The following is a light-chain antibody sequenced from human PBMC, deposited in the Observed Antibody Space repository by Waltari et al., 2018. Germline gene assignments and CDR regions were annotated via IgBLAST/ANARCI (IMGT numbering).Light chain of an antibody. CDR2: WAS. Sequence: DIVMTQSPDFLAGSLGERATINCRSSQSVFFTSIDKHYLAWFQQKPGQSPKLLIYWASTRQSGVPDRFSGSGSGTEFSLTIDNLQAEDVAVYYCQQYYTTPRTFGQGTKLEIK. CDR1: QSVFFTSIDKHY. J-gene: IGKJ2*01. CDR3: QQYYTTPRT. V-gene: IGKV4-1*01.